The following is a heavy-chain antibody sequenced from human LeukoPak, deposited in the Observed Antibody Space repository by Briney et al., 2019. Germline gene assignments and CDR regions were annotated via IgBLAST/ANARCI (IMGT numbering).Heavy chain of an antibody. Sequence: GGSLRLSCAASGFTFSSYSMNWVRQAPGKGLEWVSSISSSSTYVYYADSVKGRFTISRDNAKNSLYLQMNSLRAEDTAVYYCARAFYDFLTGYPAYFDYWGQGTLVTVSS. J-gene: IGHJ4*02. V-gene: IGHV3-21*01. CDR3: ARAFYDFLTGYPAYFDY. D-gene: IGHD3-9*01. CDR2: ISSSSTYV. CDR1: GFTFSSYS.